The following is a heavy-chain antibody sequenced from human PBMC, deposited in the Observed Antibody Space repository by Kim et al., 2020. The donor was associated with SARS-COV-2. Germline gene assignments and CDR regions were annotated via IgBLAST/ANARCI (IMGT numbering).Heavy chain of an antibody. Sequence: SGGSKDYADSVKGRFTISRDNSKNTLYRQMKSLRAEDTAVYYCARDWGDYWGQGTLVTVSS. V-gene: IGHV3-53*01. D-gene: IGHD3-16*01. J-gene: IGHJ4*02. CDR2: SGGSK. CDR3: ARDWGDY.